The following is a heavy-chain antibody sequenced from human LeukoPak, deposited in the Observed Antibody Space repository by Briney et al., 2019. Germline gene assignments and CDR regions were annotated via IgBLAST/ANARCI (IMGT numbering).Heavy chain of an antibody. J-gene: IGHJ4*02. Sequence: SETLSLTCTVSGGSISSYYWSWIRQPPGKGLEWIGYIYYSGSTNYNPSLKSRVTISIDTSKNQFSLKLSSVTAADTAVYYCARGTTVTTPDYWGQGTLVTVSS. V-gene: IGHV4-59*08. CDR2: IYYSGST. CDR3: ARGTTVTTPDY. CDR1: GGSISSYY. D-gene: IGHD4-17*01.